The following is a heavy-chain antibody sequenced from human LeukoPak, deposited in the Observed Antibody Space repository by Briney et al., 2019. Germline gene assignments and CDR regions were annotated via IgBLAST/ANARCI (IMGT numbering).Heavy chain of an antibody. CDR2: FDPEDGET. CDR1: GYTLTELS. V-gene: IGHV1-24*01. D-gene: IGHD6-6*01. Sequence: ASVKVSCKVSGYTLTELSMHWVRQAPGKGLEWMGGFDPEDGETIYAQKFQGRVTMTEDTSTDTAYMELSSLRSEDTAVYYCATHPGSIAARLNWFDPWGQGTLVTASS. CDR3: ATHPGSIAARLNWFDP. J-gene: IGHJ5*02.